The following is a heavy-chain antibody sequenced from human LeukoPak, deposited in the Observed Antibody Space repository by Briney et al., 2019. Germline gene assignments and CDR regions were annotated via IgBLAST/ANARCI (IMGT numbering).Heavy chain of an antibody. Sequence: PGGSLRLFCAASGFTFSSYGMHWVRQAPGKGLEWVAVIWYDGSNKYYADSVKGRFTISRDNSKNTLYLQMNSLRAEDTAVYYCARDPTVVTHPYYFDYWGQGTLVTVSS. J-gene: IGHJ4*02. V-gene: IGHV3-33*01. D-gene: IGHD4-23*01. CDR1: GFTFSSYG. CDR3: ARDPTVVTHPYYFDY. CDR2: IWYDGSNK.